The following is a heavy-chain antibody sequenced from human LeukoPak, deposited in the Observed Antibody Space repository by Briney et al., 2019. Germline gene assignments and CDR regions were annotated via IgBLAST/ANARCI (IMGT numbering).Heavy chain of an antibody. Sequence: PGGSLRLSCAASGFTFSSYEMNWVRQAPGKGLEWLSYISSSGSTIYYADSVKGRFTISRDNAKNSLYLQMNSLRAEDTAVYYCARDRREGVTDYWGQGTLVTVSS. J-gene: IGHJ4*02. CDR2: ISSSGSTI. CDR3: ARDRREGVTDY. D-gene: IGHD3-10*01. CDR1: GFTFSSYE. V-gene: IGHV3-48*03.